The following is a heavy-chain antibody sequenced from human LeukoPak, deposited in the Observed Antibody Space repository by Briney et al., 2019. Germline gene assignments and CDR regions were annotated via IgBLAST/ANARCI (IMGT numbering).Heavy chain of an antibody. V-gene: IGHV3-23*01. CDR3: AKDRVRGRYDTGIDY. CDR2: IGSAGSST. CDR1: GFTFSSYA. J-gene: IGHJ4*02. D-gene: IGHD3-10*01. Sequence: PGGSLRLSCAASGFTFSSYAMTWVRQAPGKGLEWVQSIGSAGSSTYYADSVKGRFTISRDNSKNTLYLQMNSLRAEDTAVYYCAKDRVRGRYDTGIDYWGQGTLVTVSS.